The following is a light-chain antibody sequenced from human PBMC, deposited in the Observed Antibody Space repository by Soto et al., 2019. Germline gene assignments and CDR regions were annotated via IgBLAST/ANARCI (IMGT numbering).Light chain of an antibody. Sequence: IVMTQSPATLSVSPGERATLSCRASQSVSSYLAWYQQRAGQAPRLLIYGASTRAAGIPVRFSGGGSGTDFTLTISSLQSEDFAIYYYQQYNNWPRTFGQGTKVEI. CDR1: QSVSSY. CDR2: GAS. CDR3: QQYNNWPRT. V-gene: IGKV3-15*01. J-gene: IGKJ1*01.